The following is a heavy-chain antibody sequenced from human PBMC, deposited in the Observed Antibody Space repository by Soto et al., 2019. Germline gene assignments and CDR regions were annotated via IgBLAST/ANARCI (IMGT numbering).Heavy chain of an antibody. CDR1: GFSLTNIGVG. CDR2: IYWDYDD. D-gene: IGHD2-21*02. CDR3: VHRLVAPCRGDCSLSDY. V-gene: IGHV2-5*02. Sequence: QITLKESGPTVVRPTQTLTLTCTFSGFSLTNIGVGVVWIRQPPGKAPEWLALIYWDYDDFYSPSLKSRLTLTKDTSKDQVYLTMSNMDPVDTATYYCVHRLVAPCRGDCSLSDYWGQGTLVTVSS. J-gene: IGHJ4*02.